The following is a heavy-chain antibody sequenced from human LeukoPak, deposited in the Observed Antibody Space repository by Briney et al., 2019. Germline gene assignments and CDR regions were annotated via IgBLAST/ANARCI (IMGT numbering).Heavy chain of an antibody. V-gene: IGHV3-49*04. CDR2: IRSKAYGGTT. CDR1: GFTFSSYA. Sequence: GGSLRLSCAASGFTFSSYAMSWVRQAPGKGLEWVGFIRSKAYGGTTEYAASVKGRFTISRDDSKSIAYLQMNSLKTEDTAVYYCTRLTYYYGMDVWGQGTTVTVSS. CDR3: TRLTYYYGMDV. J-gene: IGHJ6*02.